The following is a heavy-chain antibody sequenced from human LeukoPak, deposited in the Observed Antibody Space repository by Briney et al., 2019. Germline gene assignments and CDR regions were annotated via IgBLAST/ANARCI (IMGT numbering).Heavy chain of an antibody. CDR1: GDSITTSGYY. V-gene: IGHV4-31*03. CDR2: IHYIGNT. D-gene: IGHD3-3*01. Sequence: SETLSLTCTVSGDSITTSGYYWSWVRRHPGAGLEWIAYIHYIGNTYYNPSLESRVTMSIDTSSNQFSLNVASVTAADTAVYFCARVRDDYFFDYWGQGILVTVSS. CDR3: ARVRDDYFFDY. J-gene: IGHJ4*02.